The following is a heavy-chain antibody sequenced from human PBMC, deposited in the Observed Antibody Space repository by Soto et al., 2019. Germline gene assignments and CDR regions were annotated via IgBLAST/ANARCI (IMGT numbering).Heavy chain of an antibody. D-gene: IGHD3-22*01. CDR2: IKSKTDGGTT. CDR3: TTDSYSTIIIVRFDP. V-gene: IGHV3-15*07. CDR1: GFTFSNAW. J-gene: IGHJ5*02. Sequence: PGGSLRLSCAASGFTFSNAWINWVRQAPGKGLEWVGRIKSKTDGGTTDYAEPVKGRFAISRDDSNNMVYLQMNSLKIEDTAVYYCTTDSYSTIIIVRFDPWGQGTLVTVSS.